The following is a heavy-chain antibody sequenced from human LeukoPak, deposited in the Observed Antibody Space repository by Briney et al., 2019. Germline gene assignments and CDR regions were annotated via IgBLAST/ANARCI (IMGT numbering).Heavy chain of an antibody. Sequence: GGSLRLSCAASGFTFSSYAMSWVRQAPGKGLEWVSAISGSADRTYYADSVKGRFTISRDNSKNTLYLQMNSLRAEDTALYYCAKINWEGSHDMDVWGQGTTVTVSS. J-gene: IGHJ6*02. D-gene: IGHD1-26*01. CDR1: GFTFSSYA. V-gene: IGHV3-23*01. CDR3: AKINWEGSHDMDV. CDR2: ISGSADRT.